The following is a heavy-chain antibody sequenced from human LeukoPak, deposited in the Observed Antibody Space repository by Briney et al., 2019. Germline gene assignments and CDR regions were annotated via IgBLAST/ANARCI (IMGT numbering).Heavy chain of an antibody. D-gene: IGHD4-17*01. J-gene: IGHJ4*02. CDR2: IYSGGSS. CDR1: GFTVSSNY. Sequence: GGSLRLSCAASGFTVSSNYMSWVRQAPGQGLEWVSVIYSGGSSYYADSVKGRFTISRDNSKNTVYLQMNSLRAEDTAVYYCAKDRSMTTVTPFDNWGQGTLVAVSS. CDR3: AKDRSMTTVTPFDN. V-gene: IGHV3-66*01.